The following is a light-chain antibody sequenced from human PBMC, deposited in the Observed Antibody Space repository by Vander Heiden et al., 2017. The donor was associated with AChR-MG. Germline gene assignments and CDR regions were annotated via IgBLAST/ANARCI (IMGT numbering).Light chain of an antibody. CDR3: AAWDDSMDGSWV. V-gene: IGLV1-44*01. J-gene: IGLJ3*02. Sequence: QSVLTPPPPAPRTPGPRVHISCSGSTSNIGNNAVNWYQHLPGTAPNLLIVANNQRPSGVPDRFAGSKSGTSAALAISGLQSEDEADYCCAAWDDSMDGSWVFGGGTTLTVL. CDR2: ANN. CDR1: TSNIGNNA.